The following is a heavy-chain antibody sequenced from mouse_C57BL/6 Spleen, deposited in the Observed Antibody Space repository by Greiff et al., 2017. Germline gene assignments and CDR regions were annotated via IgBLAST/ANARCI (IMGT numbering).Heavy chain of an antibody. CDR3: AIAPNYYGSSSFDY. CDR1: GYTFTSYW. V-gene: IGHV1-74*01. Sequence: VQLQQPGAELVKPGASVKVSCKASGYTFTSYWMHWVKQRPGQGLEWIGRLHPSDSDTNYNQKFKGKATLTVDKSSSTAYMQLSSLTSEDSAVYYCAIAPNYYGSSSFDYWGQGTTLTVSS. CDR2: LHPSDSDT. D-gene: IGHD1-1*01. J-gene: IGHJ2*01.